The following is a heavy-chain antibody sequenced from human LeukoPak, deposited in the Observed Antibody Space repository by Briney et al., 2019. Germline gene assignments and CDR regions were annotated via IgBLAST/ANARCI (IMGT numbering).Heavy chain of an antibody. D-gene: IGHD1-1*01. J-gene: IGHJ4*02. CDR3: ATETWKD. CDR2: IFRDGST. CDR1: GFAVSGYY. Sequence: GGSLRLSCAASGFAVSGYYMSWVRQAPGKGLEWVSAIFRDGSTSHADSVKGRFTISRDNSRNTVYLQMNSLRAEDTAVYYCATETWKDWGQGTLVTVSS. V-gene: IGHV3-53*01.